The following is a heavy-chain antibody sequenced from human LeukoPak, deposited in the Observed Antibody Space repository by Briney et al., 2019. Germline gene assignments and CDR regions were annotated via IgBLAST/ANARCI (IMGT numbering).Heavy chain of an antibody. V-gene: IGHV4-61*02. CDR3: ARERSGSYYDSSGYSYYYYMDV. J-gene: IGHJ6*03. D-gene: IGHD3-22*01. Sequence: PSETLSLTCTVSGYSISSSYYWSWIRQPAGKGLEWIGRIYTSGSTNYNPSLKSRVTISVDTSKNQFSLKLSSVTAADTAVYYCARERSGSYYDSSGYSYYYYMDVWGKGTTVTISS. CDR1: GYSISSSYY. CDR2: IYTSGST.